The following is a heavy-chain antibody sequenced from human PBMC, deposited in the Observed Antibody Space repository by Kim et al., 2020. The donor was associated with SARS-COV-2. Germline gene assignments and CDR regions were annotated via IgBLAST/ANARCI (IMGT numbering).Heavy chain of an antibody. Sequence: YYPGAVKGRFTIAREKAKNSLYLQKNSLRAGGTAVYYCARGPRIVGAFDIWGQGTMVTVSS. V-gene: IGHV3-13*01. CDR3: ARGPRIVGAFDI. J-gene: IGHJ3*02. D-gene: IGHD3-22*01.